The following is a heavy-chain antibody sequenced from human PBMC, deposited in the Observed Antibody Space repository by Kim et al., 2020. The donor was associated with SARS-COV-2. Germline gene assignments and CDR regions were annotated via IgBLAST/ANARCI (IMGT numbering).Heavy chain of an antibody. CDR3: ASSTTYYSSGYPCAFDI. D-gene: IGHD3-22*01. J-gene: IGHJ3*02. CDR1: GYSFTSYW. CDR2: IYPGDSDT. Sequence: GESLKISCKGSGYSFTSYWIGWVRQMPGKGLEWMGIIYPGDSDTRYSPSFQGQVTISADKSISTAYLQWSSLKASDTAMYYCASSTTYYSSGYPCAFDIWGQGTMVTVSS. V-gene: IGHV5-51*01.